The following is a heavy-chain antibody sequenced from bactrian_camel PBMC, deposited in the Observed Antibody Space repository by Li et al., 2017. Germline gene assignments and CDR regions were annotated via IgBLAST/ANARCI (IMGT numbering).Heavy chain of an antibody. CDR3: AAVRLGDLCDLRDSMPAY. Sequence: VQLVESGGGLVQPGGSLRVSCAATGFTFNTYAMSWVRQAPGEERKGVATIKTDGERTYYADSVKGRFSISQDNPKNTVYLQMNSLKPEDTAMYSCAAVRLGDLCDLRDSMPAYWGQGTQVTVS. V-gene: IGHV3S40*01. CDR2: IKTDGERT. CDR1: GFTFNTYA. J-gene: IGHJ4*01. D-gene: IGHD2*01.